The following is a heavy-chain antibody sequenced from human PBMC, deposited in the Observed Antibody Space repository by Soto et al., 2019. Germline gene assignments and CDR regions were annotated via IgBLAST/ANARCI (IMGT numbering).Heavy chain of an antibody. V-gene: IGHV2-26*01. CDR1: WFSLSKARMG. CDR3: ALIPHIFGGFRYYDY. Sequence: QVTLKESGPVLVKPTETLTLTCTVSWFSLSKARMGVSWIRQPPGKALEWLAHIFSNDEKSYSTSLKSRLTISKDTSKSQVVLTMTNMDPVDTATYYCALIPHIFGGFRYYDYWGQGTLVTVSS. J-gene: IGHJ4*02. D-gene: IGHD3-10*02. CDR2: IFSNDEK.